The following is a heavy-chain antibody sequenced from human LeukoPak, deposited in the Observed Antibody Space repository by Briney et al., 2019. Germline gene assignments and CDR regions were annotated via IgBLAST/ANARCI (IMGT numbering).Heavy chain of an antibody. CDR2: ITWSGATT. Sequence: GGSLRLSCAVSGFNFNNYGMSWVRQVPGKGLEWVSGITWSGATTDYADSVKGRFTISRDNAKNSLYLQMNSLRAEDTALYYCARANYYDSSGYNFFDNWGQGTLVTVSS. CDR3: ARANYYDSSGYNFFDN. CDR1: GFNFNNYG. J-gene: IGHJ4*02. V-gene: IGHV3-20*04. D-gene: IGHD3-22*01.